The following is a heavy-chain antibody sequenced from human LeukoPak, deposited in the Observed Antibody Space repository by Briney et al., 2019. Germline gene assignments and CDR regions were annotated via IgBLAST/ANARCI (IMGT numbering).Heavy chain of an antibody. CDR2: IYYSGST. CDR1: GGSISSGGYY. D-gene: IGHD3-3*01. Sequence: SETLSLTCTVSGGSISSGGYYWSWIRQHPGKGLEWIGYIYYSGSTYYNPSLKSRVTISVDTSKNQFSLKLSSVTAADTAVYYCARDRRYDFWSGDPGDYYYYMDVWGQGTTVTVSS. V-gene: IGHV4-31*03. CDR3: ARDRRYDFWSGDPGDYYYYMDV. J-gene: IGHJ6*03.